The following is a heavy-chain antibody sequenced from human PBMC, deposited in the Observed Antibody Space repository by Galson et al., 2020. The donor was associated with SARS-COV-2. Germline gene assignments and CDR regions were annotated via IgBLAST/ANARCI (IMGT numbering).Heavy chain of an antibody. D-gene: IGHD6-13*01. CDR2: INHRGSI. CDR1: GGSFSGYY. J-gene: IGHJ6*02. CDR3: ARGRSGSTWYQTYYGVDV. V-gene: IGHV4-34*01. Sequence: SETLSLTCAVYGGSFSGYYWTWIRQPPGKGLEWIGEINHRGSINQNPSLTSRVVISVDTSKNQFSLNLTSLTAADTAVYYCARGRSGSTWYQTYYGVDVWGQGTTVTVS.